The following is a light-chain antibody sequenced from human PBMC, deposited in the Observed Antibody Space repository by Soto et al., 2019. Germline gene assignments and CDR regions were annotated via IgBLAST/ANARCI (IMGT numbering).Light chain of an antibody. J-gene: IGLJ3*02. V-gene: IGLV2-23*01. CDR1: SSDVGSYNL. CDR2: EGS. Sequence: QSALTQPASVSGSPGQSITISCTGTSSDVGSYNLVSWYQHHPGKAPKLMIYEGSKRPSGVSNRFSGYKSGNTASLTISVLQAEDEADYSCCSYAGSSTCVFGGGTKLTVL. CDR3: CSYAGSSTCV.